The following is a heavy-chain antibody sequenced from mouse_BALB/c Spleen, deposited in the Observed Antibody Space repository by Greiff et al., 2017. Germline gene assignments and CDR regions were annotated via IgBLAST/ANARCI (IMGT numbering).Heavy chain of an antibody. CDR3: ARGEVYYGYLDY. CDR1: GFTFSSYG. J-gene: IGHJ2*01. CDR2: INSNGGST. V-gene: IGHV5-6-3*01. D-gene: IGHD1-1*01. Sequence: EVQVVESGGGLVQPGGSLKLSCAASGFTFSSYGMSWVRQTPDKRLELVATINSNGGSTYYPDSVKGRFTISRDNAKNTLYLQMSSLKSEDTAMYYCARGEVYYGYLDYWGQGTTLTVSS.